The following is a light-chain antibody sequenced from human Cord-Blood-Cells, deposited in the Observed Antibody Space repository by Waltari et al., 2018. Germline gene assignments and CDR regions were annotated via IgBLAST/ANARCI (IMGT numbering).Light chain of an antibody. CDR3: QQSYSTLYT. Sequence: DIQMTQSPSTLSASVGYRATITCRASQSIRSYLNWYQQKPGKAPKLLIYAASSLQSGVPSRFSGSGSGTDFTLTISSLQPEDFATYYCQQSYSTLYTFGQGTKLEIK. V-gene: IGKV1-39*01. J-gene: IGKJ2*01. CDR2: AAS. CDR1: QSIRSY.